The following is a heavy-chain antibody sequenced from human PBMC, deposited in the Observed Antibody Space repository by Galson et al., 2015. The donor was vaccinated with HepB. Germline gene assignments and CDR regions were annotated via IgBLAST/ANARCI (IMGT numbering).Heavy chain of an antibody. D-gene: IGHD2-15*01. Sequence: LSLTCAVYGGSFSGYYWSWIRQPPGKGPEWIGEINHSGSTNYNPSLKSRVTLSVDTSKNQFSLKLSSVTAADTAVYYCARGRPRVVVAATRWFDPWGQGTLVTVSS. J-gene: IGHJ5*02. CDR2: INHSGST. CDR1: GGSFSGYY. V-gene: IGHV4-34*01. CDR3: ARGRPRVVVAATRWFDP.